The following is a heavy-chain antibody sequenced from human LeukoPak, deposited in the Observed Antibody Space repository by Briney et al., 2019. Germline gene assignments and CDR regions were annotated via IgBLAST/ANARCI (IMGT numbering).Heavy chain of an antibody. CDR1: GFTFSSYS. J-gene: IGHJ3*02. D-gene: IGHD6-13*01. CDR2: ISSSSSTI. Sequence: PGGSLRLSCAASGFTFSSYSMNWVRQAPGKGLEWVSYISSSSSTIYYADSVKGRFTISRDNAKNSLYLQMNSLRAEDTAVYYCARAPYSSSWYVVAFDIWGQGTMVTVSS. CDR3: ARAPYSSSWYVVAFDI. V-gene: IGHV3-48*01.